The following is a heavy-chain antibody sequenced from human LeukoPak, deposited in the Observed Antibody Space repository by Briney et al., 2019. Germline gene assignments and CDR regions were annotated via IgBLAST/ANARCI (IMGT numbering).Heavy chain of an antibody. CDR3: ARDVIYRTEDYFDY. Sequence: PGGSLRLSCAASGFTFDDYAMHWDRQAPGKGLEWVSGISWNSGSIGYADSVKGRFTISRDNAKNSLYLQMNSLRAEDTAVYYCARDVIYRTEDYFDYWGQGTLVTVSS. D-gene: IGHD1-1*01. CDR1: GFTFDDYA. CDR2: ISWNSGSI. V-gene: IGHV3-9*01. J-gene: IGHJ4*02.